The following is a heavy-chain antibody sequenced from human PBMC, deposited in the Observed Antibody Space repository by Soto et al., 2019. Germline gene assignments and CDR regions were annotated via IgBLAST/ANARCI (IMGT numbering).Heavy chain of an antibody. CDR1: GFTFSSYW. Sequence: GGSLRLSCAASGFTFSSYWMSWVRQAPGKGLEWVANIKQDGSEKYYVDSVKGRFTISRDNAKNSLYLQMNSLRAEDTAVYYCARLAARQWWCYYYYMDVWGKGTTVTVSS. D-gene: IGHD6-6*01. V-gene: IGHV3-7*01. CDR2: IKQDGSEK. CDR3: ARLAARQWWCYYYYMDV. J-gene: IGHJ6*03.